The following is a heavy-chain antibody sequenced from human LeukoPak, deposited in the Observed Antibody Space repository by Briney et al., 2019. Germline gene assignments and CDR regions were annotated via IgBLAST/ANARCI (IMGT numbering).Heavy chain of an antibody. D-gene: IGHD3-10*01. CDR3: ARGGIITSYAFEI. CDR1: GFTFSSYA. V-gene: IGHV3-23*01. J-gene: IGHJ3*02. CDR2: LDSGGGT. Sequence: QPGGSLRLSCAASGFTFSSYAMSWVRQAPGKGLEWVSSLDSGGGTYYADSVKGRFTISRDTSKNTLYLQMNSLRAEDTAVYYCARGGIITSYAFEIWGQGAMVTVSS.